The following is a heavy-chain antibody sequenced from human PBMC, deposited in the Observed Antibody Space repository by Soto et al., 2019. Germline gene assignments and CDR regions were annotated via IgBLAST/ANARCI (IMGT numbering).Heavy chain of an antibody. D-gene: IGHD3-10*01. J-gene: IGHJ3*02. V-gene: IGHV4-59*01. CDR3: ARGAITMVRGVAPDDAFDI. CDR2: IYYSGST. Sequence: PSETLSLTCTVSGGSISSYYWSWIRQPPGKGLEWIGYIYYSGSTNYNPSLKSRVTISVDTSKNQFSLKLSSVTAADTAVYYCARGAITMVRGVAPDDAFDIWGQGTMVTVSS. CDR1: GGSISSYY.